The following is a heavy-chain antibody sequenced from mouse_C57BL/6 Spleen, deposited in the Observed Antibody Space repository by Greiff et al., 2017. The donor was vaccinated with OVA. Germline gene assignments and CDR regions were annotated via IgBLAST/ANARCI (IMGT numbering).Heavy chain of an antibody. CDR2: IYPGNSDT. J-gene: IGHJ4*01. CDR3: TRVYDGYYVAIMDY. CDR1: GYTFTSYW. V-gene: IGHV1-5*01. D-gene: IGHD2-3*01. Sequence: EVQRVESGTVLARPGASVKMSCKTSGYTFTSYWMHWVKQRPGQGLEWIGAIYPGNSDTRYNQKFKGKAKLTADTSASTAYMELISLTNEDSAVYYWTRVYDGYYVAIMDYWGQGTSVTVSS.